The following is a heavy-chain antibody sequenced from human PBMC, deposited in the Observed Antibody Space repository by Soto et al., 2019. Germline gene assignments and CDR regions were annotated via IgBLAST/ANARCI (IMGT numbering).Heavy chain of an antibody. V-gene: IGHV4-4*02. J-gene: IGHJ6*02. D-gene: IGHD3-10*02. CDR2: IYHSGST. CDR1: GGSISSSNW. Sequence: LSLTCAVSGGSISSSNWWSWVRQPPGKGLEWIGEIYHSGSTNYNPSLKSRVTISVDKSKNQFSLKLSSVTAADTAVYYCARDRKLFGEFIPSYYYYYGMDVWGQGTTVTVSS. CDR3: ARDRKLFGEFIPSYYYYYGMDV.